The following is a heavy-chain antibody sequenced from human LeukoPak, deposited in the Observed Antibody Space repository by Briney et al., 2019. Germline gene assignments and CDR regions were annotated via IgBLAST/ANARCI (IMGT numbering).Heavy chain of an antibody. Sequence: GASVKVSCKASGGTFSSYAISWVRQAPGQGLEWMGWINPNSGGTNYAQKFQGRVTMTRDTSISTAYMELSRLRSDDTAVYYCARGGDSSGYYYPFQHWGQGTLVTVSS. D-gene: IGHD3-22*01. CDR2: INPNSGGT. CDR1: GGTFSSYA. J-gene: IGHJ1*01. CDR3: ARGGDSSGYYYPFQH. V-gene: IGHV1-2*02.